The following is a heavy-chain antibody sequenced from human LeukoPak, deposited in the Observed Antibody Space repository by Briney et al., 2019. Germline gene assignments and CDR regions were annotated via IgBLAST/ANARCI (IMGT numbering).Heavy chain of an antibody. CDR3: ARGGPPDYYDSSGYFDY. J-gene: IGHJ4*02. V-gene: IGHV3-11*01. D-gene: IGHD3-22*01. CDR1: GFTVSSNY. Sequence: GGSLRLSCAASGFTVSSNYMIWIRQAPGKGLEWVSYISSSGSTIYYADSVKGRFTISRDNAKNSLYLQMNSLRAEDTAVYYCARGGPPDYYDSSGYFDYWGQGTLVTVSS. CDR2: ISSSGSTI.